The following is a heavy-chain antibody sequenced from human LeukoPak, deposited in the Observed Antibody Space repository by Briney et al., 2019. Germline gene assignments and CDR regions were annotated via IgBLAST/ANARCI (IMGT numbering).Heavy chain of an antibody. CDR1: EYTFTGYY. CDR2: INPHSGDT. V-gene: IGHV1-2*02. Sequence: GASVKVSCKASEYTFTGYYLHWVRQAPGQGLEWMGWINPHSGDTDYAQKFQGRVTMTRDTSISTAYMELSSLRSEDTAVYYCADLVYCSSSSCYEPFNQTWGQGTLVTVSP. CDR3: ADLVYCSSSSCYEPFNQT. D-gene: IGHD2-2*01. J-gene: IGHJ4*02.